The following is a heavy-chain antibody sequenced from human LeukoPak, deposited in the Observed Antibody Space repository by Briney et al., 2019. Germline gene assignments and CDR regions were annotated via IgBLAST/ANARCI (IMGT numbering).Heavy chain of an antibody. V-gene: IGHV3-23*01. D-gene: IGHD3-10*01. CDR2: ISGGGGST. CDR1: GFTFSSYA. CDR3: AKVRGSERLKYYFEY. Sequence: GGSLRLSCAASGFTFSSYAMSWVRQAPGKGLEWVSGISGGGGSTYCADSAKGRFTISRDNSKNTLYLQMNSLRAEDTAIYYCAKVRGSERLKYYFEYWGQGTLVTVSS. J-gene: IGHJ4*02.